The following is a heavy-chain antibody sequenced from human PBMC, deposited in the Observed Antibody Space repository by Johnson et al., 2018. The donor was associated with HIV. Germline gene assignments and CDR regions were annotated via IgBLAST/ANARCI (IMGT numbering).Heavy chain of an antibody. V-gene: IGHV3-20*04. CDR1: GFTFNEYG. CDR2: INWNGGDT. J-gene: IGHJ3*02. Sequence: VQLVESGGGLVKPGGSLRLSCAASGFTFNEYGMRWVRQAPGKGLEWVSGINWNGGDTGYADSVKGRFTISRDNSKKTLYLQMNSLRAEDTAEYYCAKHPDAFDIWGQGTMVTVSS. CDR3: AKHPDAFDI.